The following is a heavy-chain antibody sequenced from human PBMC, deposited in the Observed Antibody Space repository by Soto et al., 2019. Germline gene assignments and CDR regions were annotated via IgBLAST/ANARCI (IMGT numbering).Heavy chain of an antibody. Sequence: LSCAASGFTFSSYSMNWVRQAPGKGLEWVSSISSSSSYIYYADSVKGRFTISRDNAKNSLYLQMNSLRAEDTAVYYCARDLRVVPATIHDYWGQGTLVTVFS. D-gene: IGHD2-2*01. CDR3: ARDLRVVPATIHDY. CDR2: ISSSSSYI. CDR1: GFTFSSYS. V-gene: IGHV3-21*01. J-gene: IGHJ4*02.